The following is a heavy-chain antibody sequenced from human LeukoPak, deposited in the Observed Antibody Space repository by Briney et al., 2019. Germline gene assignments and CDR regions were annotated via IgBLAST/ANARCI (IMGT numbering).Heavy chain of an antibody. Sequence: AGGSLRLSCAASGFAFGSFWMHWVRQAPGKGLVWVSHINTDGTNTNYADSVKGRFTISRDNAKNTVYLQLNRLRVEDTAVYYCVRGPVSHWGVDVWGQGSTVTVSS. CDR2: INTDGTNT. CDR3: VRGPVSHWGVDV. D-gene: IGHD1-1*01. CDR1: GFAFGSFW. V-gene: IGHV3-74*01. J-gene: IGHJ6*02.